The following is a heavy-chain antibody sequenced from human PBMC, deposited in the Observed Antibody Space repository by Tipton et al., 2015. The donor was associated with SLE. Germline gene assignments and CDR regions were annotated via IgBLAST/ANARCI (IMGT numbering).Heavy chain of an antibody. V-gene: IGHV3-11*06. CDR2: ISSSSSYT. Sequence: SLRLSCAASGFTFSDYYMSWIRQAPGKGLEWVSYISSSSSYTNYADSVKGRFTISRDNAKNSLYLQMNSLRAEDTAVYYCASGRGRFLEWLLDFDYWGQGTLVTVSS. J-gene: IGHJ4*02. CDR3: ASGRGRFLEWLLDFDY. CDR1: GFTFSDYY. D-gene: IGHD3-3*01.